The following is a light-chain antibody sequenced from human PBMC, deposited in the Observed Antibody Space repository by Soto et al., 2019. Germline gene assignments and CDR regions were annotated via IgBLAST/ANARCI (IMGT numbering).Light chain of an antibody. V-gene: IGKV1-5*01. CDR2: DAS. CDR1: QSISSW. Sequence: DIQMTQSPSTLSASVGDRVTITCRASQSISSWLAWYQQKPGKAPKLLIYDASRLESGVPSRFSGSGSATEFTLTISSLQPDDFATYYCQQYNSYSPYTFGQGTKLEIK. J-gene: IGKJ2*01. CDR3: QQYNSYSPYT.